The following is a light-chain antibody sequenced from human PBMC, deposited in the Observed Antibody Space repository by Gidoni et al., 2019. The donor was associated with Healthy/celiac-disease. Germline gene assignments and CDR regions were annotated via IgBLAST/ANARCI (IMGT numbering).Light chain of an antibody. V-gene: IGKV1-39*01. CDR2: AAS. J-gene: IGKJ3*01. CDR1: QSISSY. CDR3: QQSYSNPLT. Sequence: IQITQSPSSLSASVGDRVTITCRASQSISSYFNWYQQKPGKAPKLLIYAASSLQSGVPSRFSGSGSGTDFTLTISSLQPEDFATYYCQQSYSNPLTFGPGTKVDIK.